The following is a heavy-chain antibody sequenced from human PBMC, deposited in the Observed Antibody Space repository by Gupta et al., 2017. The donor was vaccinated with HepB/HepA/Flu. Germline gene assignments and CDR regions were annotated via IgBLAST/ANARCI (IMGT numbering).Heavy chain of an antibody. CDR3: ARDGPSGTVWLGNFDF. CDR1: GLPFGRYA. J-gene: IGHJ4*02. D-gene: IGHD1-26*01. V-gene: IGHV3-30-3*01. CDR2: ISFDGSNK. Sequence: QVQLVESGGGVVQPGRSLRLSCAASGLPFGRYAMPWVRRAPGKGRGWGAFISFDGSNKYSADTVKGRFTISRDNSKSTLYLQMNSLRAEDMAVYYCARDGPSGTVWLGNFDFWGQGTLVTVSS.